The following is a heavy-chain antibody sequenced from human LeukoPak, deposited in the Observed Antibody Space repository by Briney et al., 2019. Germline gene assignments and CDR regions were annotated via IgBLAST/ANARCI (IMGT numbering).Heavy chain of an antibody. CDR2: IYYSGST. CDR1: GGSISSSSYY. CDR3: ASAVSFTGYAFDI. V-gene: IGHV4-39*07. D-gene: IGHD5-18*01. J-gene: IGHJ3*02. Sequence: SETLSLTCTVSGGSISSSSYYWGWIRQPPWKGLEWIGSIYYSGSTYYNPSLKSRVTISVDTSKNQFSLKLSSVTAADTAVYYCASAVSFTGYAFDIWGQGTMVTVSS.